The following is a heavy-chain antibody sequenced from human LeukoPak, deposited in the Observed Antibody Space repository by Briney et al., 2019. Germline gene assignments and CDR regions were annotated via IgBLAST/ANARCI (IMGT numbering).Heavy chain of an antibody. V-gene: IGHV1-18*01. CDR2: ISAYNGNT. Sequence: ASVKVSCKASGYTFTSYGISWMRQAPGQGLEWMGWISAYNGNTNYAQKLQGRVTMTTDTSATTAYMELGSLTSADTAVYYCAGHTTWSGPNPFPLWGQGTMVTVSS. J-gene: IGHJ3*01. CDR3: AGHTTWSGPNPFPL. CDR1: GYTFTSYG. D-gene: IGHD2-2*01.